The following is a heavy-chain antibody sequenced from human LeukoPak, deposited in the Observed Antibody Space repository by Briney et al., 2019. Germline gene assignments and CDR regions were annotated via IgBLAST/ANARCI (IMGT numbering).Heavy chain of an antibody. J-gene: IGHJ5*02. CDR1: GYTFTSYG. CDR3: ARGSSSWYYPYNWFDP. CDR2: ISAYNGNT. V-gene: IGHV1-18*01. Sequence: ASVKVSCKASGYTFTSYGISWVRQAPGQGLEWMGWISAYNGNTNYAQKLRGRVTMTTDTSTSTAYMELRSLRSDDTAVYYCARGSSSWYYPYNWFDPWGQGTLVTVSS. D-gene: IGHD6-13*01.